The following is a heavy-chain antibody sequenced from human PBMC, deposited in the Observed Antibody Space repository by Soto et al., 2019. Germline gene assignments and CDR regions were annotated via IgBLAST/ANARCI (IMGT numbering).Heavy chain of an antibody. V-gene: IGHV1-69*12. CDR3: ARDIGSATFRS. CDR2: ITPIFGTA. D-gene: IGHD3-16*01. J-gene: IGHJ5*02. Sequence: QVQLVQSGAEVKKPGSSVKVSCKTSGGTFSNYAITWVRQAPGQGLEWMGGITPIFGTANYAQKFQGRVTITADESTSTAYMDLSSLRSEDTAVYYGARDIGSATFRSWGQGTLVTVSS. CDR1: GGTFSNYA.